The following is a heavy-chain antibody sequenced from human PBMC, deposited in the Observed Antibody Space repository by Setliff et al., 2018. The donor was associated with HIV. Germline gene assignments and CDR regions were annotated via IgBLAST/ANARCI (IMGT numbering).Heavy chain of an antibody. V-gene: IGHV4-59*01. CDR2: IYYNGGT. CDR1: GGSITGYY. CDR3: ATCRHRPSNWFDP. J-gene: IGHJ5*02. Sequence: LSLTCTVSGGSITGYYWSWIRQPPGKGMEWIGYIYYNGGTNYNPSLKSRVTMLVDTSENHFTLKLTSVTAADTAMYYCATCRHRPSNWFDPWGQGTVVTVSS.